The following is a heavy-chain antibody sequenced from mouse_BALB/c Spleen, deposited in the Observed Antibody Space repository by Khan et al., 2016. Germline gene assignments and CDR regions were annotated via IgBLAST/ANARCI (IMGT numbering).Heavy chain of an antibody. CDR1: GYTFSNYW. J-gene: IGHJ3*01. CDR2: ILPGSGHT. Sequence: QVQLQQPGAELMKPGASVKISCKATGYTFSNYWIEWVKQRPGHGLEWIGEILPGSGHTNCNEKFKGKATFTAETSSNTAYMQLNSLTSEDSAVYYCASNSDSYWFAYWGQGTLVTVSA. D-gene: IGHD1-1*01. V-gene: IGHV1-9*01. CDR3: ASNSDSYWFAY.